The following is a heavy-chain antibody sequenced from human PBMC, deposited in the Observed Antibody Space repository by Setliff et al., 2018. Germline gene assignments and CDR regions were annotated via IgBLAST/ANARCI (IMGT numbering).Heavy chain of an antibody. J-gene: IGHJ3*01. CDR2: ISTYTGKT. CDR1: GYIFTTYG. CDR3: ARFGGSCSSSSCYASDL. V-gene: IGHV1-18*01. Sequence: ASVKVSCKASGYIFTTYGFNWVRQAPGQGLEWMGMISTYTGKTTYAQKLQGRVTMTTDTSTGTGYMELRSLRSDDTAVYFCARFGGSCSSSSCYASDLWGQGTRVTVSS. D-gene: IGHD2-2*01.